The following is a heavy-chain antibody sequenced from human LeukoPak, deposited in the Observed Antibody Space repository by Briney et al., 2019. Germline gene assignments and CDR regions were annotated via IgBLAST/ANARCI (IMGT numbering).Heavy chain of an antibody. CDR2: INHSGST. J-gene: IGHJ4*02. V-gene: IGHV4-34*01. CDR1: GGSFSGYY. CDR3: ARHYGP. Sequence: SETLSLTCAVYGGSFSGYYWSWIRQPPGKGLEWVGEINHSGSTNYNPSLKSRVTISVDTSKNQFSLKLNSVTATDTAVYYCARHYGPWGQGTLVTVSS. D-gene: IGHD3-16*01.